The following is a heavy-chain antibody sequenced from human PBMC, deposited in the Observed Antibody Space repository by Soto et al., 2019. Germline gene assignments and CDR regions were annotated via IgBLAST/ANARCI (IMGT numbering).Heavy chain of an antibody. D-gene: IGHD3-16*01. Sequence: GGSLRLSCAASGFTFSSYSMNWVRQAPGKGLEWVSSISSSSSYIYYADSVKGRFTISRDNAKNSLYLQMNSLRAEDTAVYYCARDRRGGYYYYGMDVWGQGTTVTVSS. V-gene: IGHV3-21*01. CDR3: ARDRRGGYYYYGMDV. J-gene: IGHJ6*02. CDR1: GFTFSSYS. CDR2: ISSSSSYI.